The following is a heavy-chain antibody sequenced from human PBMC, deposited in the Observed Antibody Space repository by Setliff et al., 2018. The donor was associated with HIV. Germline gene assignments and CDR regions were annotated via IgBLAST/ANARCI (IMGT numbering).Heavy chain of an antibody. CDR3: AKDDFTGAYPSVALDI. D-gene: IGHD1-26*01. J-gene: IGHJ3*02. CDR2: ISASGDA. Sequence: VASVKVSCKASGYNFAIYGISWVRQAPGQGLEWMGWISASGDAKPAQKFQGRVTLTTDTSSGTAYMELRSLTSDDTAIYYCAKDDFTGAYPSVALDIWGQGTMVTV. CDR1: GYNFAIYG. V-gene: IGHV1-18*01.